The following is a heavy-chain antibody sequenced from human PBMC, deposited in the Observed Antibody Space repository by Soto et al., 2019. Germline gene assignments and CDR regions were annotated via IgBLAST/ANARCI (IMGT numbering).Heavy chain of an antibody. CDR2: IYHSGST. CDR3: ARGGYYYDSSGSFDY. J-gene: IGHJ4*02. D-gene: IGHD3-22*01. Sequence: PSETLSLTCAVSGGSISSSNWWSWVRQPPGKGLEWIGEIYHSGSTNYNPSLKSRVTISVDKSKNQFSLKLSSVTAADTAVYYCARGGYYYDSSGSFDYWGQGTLVTVSS. CDR1: GGSISSSNW. V-gene: IGHV4-4*02.